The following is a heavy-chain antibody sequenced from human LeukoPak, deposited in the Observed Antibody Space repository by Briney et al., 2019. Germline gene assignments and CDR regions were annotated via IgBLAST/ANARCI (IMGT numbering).Heavy chain of an antibody. CDR3: GKYVQTSVGANDY. CDR1: GFTFSSSP. CDR2: ISGSGGAT. V-gene: IGHV3-23*01. Sequence: GGSLRLSCAASGFTFSSSPMNWVRQAPGKGLEWVSVISGSGGATFYGDSVQGRFTISRDNSRDALYLQMNSLTAEDTAVYYCGKYVQTSVGANDYWGQGTLVTVSS. D-gene: IGHD1-26*01. J-gene: IGHJ4*02.